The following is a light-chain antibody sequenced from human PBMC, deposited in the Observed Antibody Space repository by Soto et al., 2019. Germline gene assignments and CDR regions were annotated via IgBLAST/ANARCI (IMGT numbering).Light chain of an antibody. CDR1: QSVLYSSNNKNY. Sequence: DIMMTQSPDSLAVSLGERATINCKSSQSVLYSSNNKNYLAWYQQKPGQPPKLLIYWASTRESGVPDRFSGSGSGTDFTLTISSLQAEDVAVYYCQQYYSTLTWTFGQGTKVEIK. V-gene: IGKV4-1*01. CDR3: QQYYSTLTWT. CDR2: WAS. J-gene: IGKJ1*01.